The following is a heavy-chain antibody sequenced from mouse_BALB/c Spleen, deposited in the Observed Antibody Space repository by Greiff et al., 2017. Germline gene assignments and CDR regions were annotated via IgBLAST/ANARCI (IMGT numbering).Heavy chain of an antibody. CDR2: IYPGGGYT. CDR3: ARKGQLGLDAMDY. CDR1: GYTFTNYW. Sequence: VQGVESGAELVRPGTSVKISCKASGYTFTNYWLGWVKQRPGHGLEWIGDIYPGGGYTNYNEKFKGKATLTADTSSSTAYMQLSSLTSEDSAVYFCARKGQLGLDAMDYWGRGTSVTVSS. V-gene: IGHV1-63*02. J-gene: IGHJ4*01. D-gene: IGHD3-3*01.